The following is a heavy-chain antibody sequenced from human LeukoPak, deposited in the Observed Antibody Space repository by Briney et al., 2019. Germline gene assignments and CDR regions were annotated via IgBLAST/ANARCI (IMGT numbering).Heavy chain of an antibody. J-gene: IGHJ6*02. CDR1: GGSFSGYY. CDR3: ARFKPHPRIAAHYYYGMDV. V-gene: IGHV4-34*01. Sequence: PSETLSLTCAVYGGSFSGYYWSWIRQPTGKGLEWIGEINHSGSTNYNPSLKSRVTISVDTSKNQFSLKLSSVTAADTAVYYCARFKPHPRIAAHYYYGMDVWGRGTTVTVSS. CDR2: INHSGST. D-gene: IGHD2-15*01.